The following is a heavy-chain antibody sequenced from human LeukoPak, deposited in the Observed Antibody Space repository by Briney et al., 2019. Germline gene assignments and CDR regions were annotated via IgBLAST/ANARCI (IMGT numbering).Heavy chain of an antibody. V-gene: IGHV1-69*01. Sequence: SVKVSCKASGGTFSSYAISWVRQAPGQGLEWMGGIIPFFGTANYAQKFQGRVTITADESTSTAYMELSSLRSEDTAVFYCARFYYDILTGYYPYWGQGTLVTVSS. D-gene: IGHD3-9*01. J-gene: IGHJ4*02. CDR2: IIPFFGTA. CDR3: ARFYYDILTGYYPY. CDR1: GGTFSSYA.